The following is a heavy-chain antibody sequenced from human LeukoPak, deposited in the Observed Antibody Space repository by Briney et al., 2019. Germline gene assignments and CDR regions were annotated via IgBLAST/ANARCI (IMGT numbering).Heavy chain of an antibody. CDR2: IYYSGST. CDR3: ARDFNSGYGPFDS. CDR1: GGSITNGDYY. V-gene: IGHV4-31*02. J-gene: IGHJ4*02. Sequence: SETLSLTCTVSGGSITNGDYYWSWIRQHPGKGLEWIGYIYYSGSTYYNPSLETRVSLSVDTSKSQFSLKVSSVTAADTAVYYCARDFNSGYGPFDSWGQGTLVTVS. D-gene: IGHD5-12*01.